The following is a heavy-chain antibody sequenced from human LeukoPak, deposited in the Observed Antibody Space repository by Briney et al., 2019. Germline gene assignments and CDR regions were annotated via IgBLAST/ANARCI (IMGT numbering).Heavy chain of an antibody. J-gene: IGHJ3*02. V-gene: IGHV3-33*08. Sequence: PGGSLRLSCAASGFTFSSYAMSWVRQAPGKGLEWVAVIWYDGSNKYYADSVKGRFTISRDNSKNTLYLQMNSLRAEDTAVYYCARDHYYERAFDIWGQGTMVTVSS. D-gene: IGHD3-22*01. CDR2: IWYDGSNK. CDR3: ARDHYYERAFDI. CDR1: GFTFSSYA.